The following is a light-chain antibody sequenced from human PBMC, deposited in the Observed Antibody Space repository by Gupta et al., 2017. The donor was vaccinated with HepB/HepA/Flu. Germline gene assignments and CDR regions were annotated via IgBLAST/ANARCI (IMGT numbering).Light chain of an antibody. J-gene: IGLJ2*01. CDR2: DVS. Sequence: QSALTQPASVSGSPGQSITISCTGTSSDVGGYNYVSWYQQHPGKAPKLMIYDVSNRPSGVSNRFSGSKSGNTASLTISVLQAEDEADYYCSSYTSSLVVFGGGTKLTVL. CDR1: SSDVGGYNY. CDR3: SSYTSSLVV. V-gene: IGLV2-14*01.